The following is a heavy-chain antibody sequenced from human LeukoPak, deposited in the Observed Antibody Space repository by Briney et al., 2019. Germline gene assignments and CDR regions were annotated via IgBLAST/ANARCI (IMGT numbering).Heavy chain of an antibody. J-gene: IGHJ4*02. V-gene: IGHV4-34*01. D-gene: IGHD2-15*01. Sequence: PSQTLSLTCAVYGGSFSGYYWSWIRQPPGKGLEWIGEINHSGSTNYNPSLKSRVTISVDTSKNQFSLKLSSVTAAYTAVYYCARVTDIVVVVAATNRYYFDYWGQGTLVTVSS. CDR2: INHSGST. CDR1: GGSFSGYY. CDR3: ARVTDIVVVVAATNRYYFDY.